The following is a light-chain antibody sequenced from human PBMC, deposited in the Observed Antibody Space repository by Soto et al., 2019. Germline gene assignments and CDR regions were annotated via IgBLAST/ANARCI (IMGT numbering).Light chain of an antibody. CDR1: QNLVNGAGITY. V-gene: IGKV2-30*01. CDR2: KVS. CDR3: AQCSFWPPYT. J-gene: IGKJ2*01. Sequence: DVVLTQSPLSLSVTLGQPASISCRSSQNLVNGAGITYLNWYHQRPGHSPRRLIYKVSIRDFGVPDRFSGSGSGTDFTLRINRVEADDVGLYYCAQCSFWPPYTFGQGTQLDI.